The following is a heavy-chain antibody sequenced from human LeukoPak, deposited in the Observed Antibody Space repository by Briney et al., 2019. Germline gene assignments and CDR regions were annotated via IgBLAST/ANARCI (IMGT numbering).Heavy chain of an antibody. J-gene: IGHJ4*02. V-gene: IGHV5-51*01. CDR3: ARLDDSGGYYSYFDY. CDR1: GYSFTTYW. Sequence: GESLKISCKGSGYSFTTYWIGWVRQMPGKGLEWMGIIYPGDSDTRYSPSFQGQVTISADKSISTAYLQWSSLQASDTAMYYCARLDDSGGYYSYFDYWGQGTLVTVSS. D-gene: IGHD3-22*01. CDR2: IYPGDSDT.